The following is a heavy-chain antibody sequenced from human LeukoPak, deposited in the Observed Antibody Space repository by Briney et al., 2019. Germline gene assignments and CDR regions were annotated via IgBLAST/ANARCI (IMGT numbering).Heavy chain of an antibody. CDR1: GGSISSYH. Sequence: PSETLSLTCTVSGGSISSYHWSWIRQPAGKGLEWIGRIYTSGSTNYNPSLKSRVTMSVDTSKNQFSLKLSSVTAADTAVYYCARDGGAVAGTYYYYGMDVWGQGTTVTVSS. D-gene: IGHD6-19*01. J-gene: IGHJ6*02. CDR3: ARDGGAVAGTYYYYGMDV. CDR2: IYTSGST. V-gene: IGHV4-4*07.